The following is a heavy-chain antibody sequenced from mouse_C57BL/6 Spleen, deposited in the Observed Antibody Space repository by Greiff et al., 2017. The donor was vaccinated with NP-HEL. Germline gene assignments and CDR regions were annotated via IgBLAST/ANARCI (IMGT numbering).Heavy chain of an antibody. CDR3: AKYSNYGGYFDD. CDR1: GYSFTGYY. J-gene: IGHJ1*03. Sequence: EVQLQQSGPELVKPGASVKISCKASGYSFTGYYMNWVKQSPEKSLEWIGEINPSTGGTTYNQKFKAKATLTVDKSSSTAYMQLKSLTSEDSAVYYCAKYSNYGGYFDDWGTGTTVTVSS. V-gene: IGHV1-42*01. CDR2: INPSTGGT. D-gene: IGHD2-5*01.